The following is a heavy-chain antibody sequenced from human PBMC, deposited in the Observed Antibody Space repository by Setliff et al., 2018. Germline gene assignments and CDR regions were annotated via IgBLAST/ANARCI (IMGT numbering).Heavy chain of an antibody. CDR3: ARDSALHSYHYDSSGYLDY. D-gene: IGHD3-22*01. CDR1: GGSISTYY. CDR2: VYYSGTT. J-gene: IGHJ4*02. Sequence: SETLSLTCTVSGGSISTYYSSWIRQTPVKGLEWIGYVYYSGTTNYNPLFKSRVTISVDRPKNQFSLKLSSVTAADTGVYYCARDSALHSYHYDSSGYLDYWGQGALVTVSS. V-gene: IGHV4-59*01.